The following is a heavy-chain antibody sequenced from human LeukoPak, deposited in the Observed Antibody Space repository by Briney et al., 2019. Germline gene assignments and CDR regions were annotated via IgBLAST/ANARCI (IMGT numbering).Heavy chain of an antibody. Sequence: SETLSLTCTVSGGSISSYYWSWLRQPPGKGLEWIGYIYYSGSTNYNPSLKSRVTISVDTSKNQFSLKLSSVTAADTAVYYCARDNGWFDPWGQGTLVTVSS. V-gene: IGHV4-59*01. CDR3: ARDNGWFDP. CDR2: IYYSGST. CDR1: GGSISSYY. J-gene: IGHJ5*02. D-gene: IGHD2-8*01.